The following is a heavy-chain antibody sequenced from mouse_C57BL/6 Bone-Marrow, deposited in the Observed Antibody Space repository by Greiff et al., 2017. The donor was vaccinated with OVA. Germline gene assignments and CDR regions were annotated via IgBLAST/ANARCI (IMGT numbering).Heavy chain of an antibody. CDR2: ISNGGGSP. Sequence: EVQLVESGGGLVQPGGSLKLSCAASGFTFSDFYMYWIRQTPEKRLEWVAYISNGGGSPYYPDTVKGRFTISRDNAKNTLYLQMSRLKSEDTAMYYCARLDAMDYWGQGTSVTVAS. J-gene: IGHJ4*01. V-gene: IGHV5-12*01. CDR3: ARLDAMDY. CDR1: GFTFSDFY.